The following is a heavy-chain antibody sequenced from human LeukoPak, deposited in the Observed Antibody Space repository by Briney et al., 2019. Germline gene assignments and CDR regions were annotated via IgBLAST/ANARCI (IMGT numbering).Heavy chain of an antibody. CDR2: IIPIFGTA. CDR1: GYTFTSYG. CDR3: ARDLGNYYDRSGSWEDWFDP. J-gene: IGHJ5*02. Sequence: ASVKVSCKASGYTFTSYGISWVRQAPGQGLEWMGGIIPIFGTANYAQKFQGRVTITADESTSTAYMELSSLRSEDTAVYYCARDLGNYYDRSGSWEDWFDPWGQGTLVTVSS. D-gene: IGHD3-22*01. V-gene: IGHV1-69*13.